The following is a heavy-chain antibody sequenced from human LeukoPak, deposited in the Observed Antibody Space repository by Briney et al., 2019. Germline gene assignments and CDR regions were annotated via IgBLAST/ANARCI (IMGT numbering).Heavy chain of an antibody. CDR1: GFTFGIYW. CDR3: ARDYYGSGWYGDY. CDR2: IKQDGSEK. V-gene: IGHV3-7*04. J-gene: IGHJ4*02. Sequence: GGSLRLSCAASGFTFGIYWMSWVRQAPGKGLEGVANIKQDGSEKFYVDSVKGRFTLSRDNAKNSLFLQVNSLRAEDTAVYYCARDYYGSGWYGDYWGQGTLVTVSS. D-gene: IGHD6-19*01.